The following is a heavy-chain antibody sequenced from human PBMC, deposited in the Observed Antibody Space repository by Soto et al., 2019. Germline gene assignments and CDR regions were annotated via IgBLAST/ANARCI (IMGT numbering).Heavy chain of an antibody. D-gene: IGHD3-3*01. CDR2: IYYSGST. J-gene: IGHJ4*02. Sequence: SETLSLTCTVSGGSISSGGYYWSWIRQHPGKGLEWIGYIYYSGSTYYNPSLKSRVTISVDTSKNQFSLKLSSVTAADTAVYYCARFYTSITIFGVVTPPPYYFDYWGQGTLVTV. CDR3: ARFYTSITIFGVVTPPPYYFDY. CDR1: GGSISSGGYY. V-gene: IGHV4-31*03.